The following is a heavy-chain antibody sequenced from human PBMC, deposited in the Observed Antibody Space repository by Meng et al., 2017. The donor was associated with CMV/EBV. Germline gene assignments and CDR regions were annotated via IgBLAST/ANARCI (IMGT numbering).Heavy chain of an antibody. Sequence: ASVKVSCKASGYTFTGYYMHWVRQAPGQGREWMGWINPKSGGTNYAQKFQGRVTMTRDTSISTAYMELSRLRSDDTAVYYCGRGGERDSSGYRYGMDVWGQGTTVTVSS. CDR3: GRGGERDSSGYRYGMDV. J-gene: IGHJ6*02. D-gene: IGHD3-22*01. V-gene: IGHV1-2*02. CDR2: INPKSGGT. CDR1: GYTFTGYY.